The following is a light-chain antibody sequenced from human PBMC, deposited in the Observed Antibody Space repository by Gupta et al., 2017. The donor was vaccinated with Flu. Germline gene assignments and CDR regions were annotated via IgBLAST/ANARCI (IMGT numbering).Light chain of an antibody. J-gene: IGKJ1*01. V-gene: IGKV1-6*01. CDR3: RQANSFPWT. Sequence: PSSLVVSVGQRVTISCRASQRISNDLAWYPQKPGKASKLLIYVASTVETGVPSRFSCSGSGTDFTLTLSSLQPDDFATYYCRQANSFPWTFGQGTKVEIK. CDR2: VAS. CDR1: QRISND.